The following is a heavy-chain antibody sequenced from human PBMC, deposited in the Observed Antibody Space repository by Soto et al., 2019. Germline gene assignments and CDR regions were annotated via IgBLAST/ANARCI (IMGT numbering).Heavy chain of an antibody. D-gene: IGHD3-10*01. V-gene: IGHV6-1*01. CDR2: TYYKSKWNN. J-gene: IGHJ6*02. Sequence: SQTLSLTCAISGDSVSSNSAAWNCIIQSPSRCLEWLGRTYYKSKWNNDYALSVKSRITINPDTSKNQFSLHLYSVTPEDTAVYYCTGITWFRGMDVWGQGTPVTVSS. CDR1: GDSVSSNSAA. CDR3: TGITWFRGMDV.